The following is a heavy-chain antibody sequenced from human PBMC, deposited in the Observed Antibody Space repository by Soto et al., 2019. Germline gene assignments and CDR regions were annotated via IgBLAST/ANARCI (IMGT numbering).Heavy chain of an antibody. CDR1: GGSISSDYYY. J-gene: IGHJ4*02. Sequence: PSETLSLTCTVSGGSISSDYYYWSWIRQPPGKGLEWIGYIYYSGRTAYNPSLKSRIIISIDTSKNQFSLSLNSLNAADTAVYYCAGELSKPRDLLVFWRLGTLGYVSS. CDR2: IYYSGRT. V-gene: IGHV4-30-4*01. CDR3: AGELSKPRDLLVF. D-gene: IGHD3-3*02.